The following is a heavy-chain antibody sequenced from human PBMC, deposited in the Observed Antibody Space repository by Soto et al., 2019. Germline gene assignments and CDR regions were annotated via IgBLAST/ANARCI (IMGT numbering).Heavy chain of an antibody. CDR3: AGTVGPDGGWHYGRIDP. Sequence: QVQLVQSGAEVKKPGSSVKVSCKASGGTFSSYAISWVRQAPGQGLEWMGGIIPIFGTANYAQKFQGRVTITADEATSTAYMELSSLRSEDTAVYYCAGTVGPDGGWHYGRIDPWGQGTLVTVSS. V-gene: IGHV1-69*12. J-gene: IGHJ5*02. D-gene: IGHD4-17*01. CDR1: GGTFSSYA. CDR2: IIPIFGTA.